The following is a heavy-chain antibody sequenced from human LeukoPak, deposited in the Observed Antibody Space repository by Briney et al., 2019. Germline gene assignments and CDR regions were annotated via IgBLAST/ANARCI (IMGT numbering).Heavy chain of an antibody. CDR1: GFTFISYW. V-gene: IGHV3-7*03. Sequence: GGSLLLPCAASGFTFISYWMSWVRQAPGKGLEWVANIKQDGSEKYYVDSVKGRFTISRDNAKNSLYLQMNSLRAEDTAVYYCATQRPYYYDSSGYLEWGQGTLVTVSS. CDR3: ATQRPYYYDSSGYLE. CDR2: IKQDGSEK. D-gene: IGHD3-22*01. J-gene: IGHJ4*02.